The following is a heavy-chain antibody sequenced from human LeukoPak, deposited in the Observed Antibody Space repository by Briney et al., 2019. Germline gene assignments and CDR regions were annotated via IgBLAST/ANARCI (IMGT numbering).Heavy chain of an antibody. V-gene: IGHV1-2*02. CDR2: INPSSGGT. D-gene: IGHD2-2*01. J-gene: IGHJ4*02. CDR1: GYTFTGYY. CDR3: AGRPDTSVVAIFDY. Sequence: ASVKVSCKASGYTFTGYYVHWVRQAPGQGLEWMGWINPSSGGTNYAQKFQGRVTMTGDTSISTAYMELSRLSSDDTAVYFCAGRPDTSVVAIFDYWGQGTLVTIS.